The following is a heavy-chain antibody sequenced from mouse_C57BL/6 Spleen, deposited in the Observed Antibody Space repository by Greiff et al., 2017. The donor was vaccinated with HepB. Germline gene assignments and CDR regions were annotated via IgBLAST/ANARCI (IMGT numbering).Heavy chain of an antibody. CDR3: ARGGNYGAY. J-gene: IGHJ3*01. Sequence: EVQLQQSGPELVKPGASVKISCKASGYSFTGYYMNWVKQSPEKSLEWIGEINPSTGGTTYNQKFKAKATLTVDKSSSTAYMQLKSLTSEDSAVYYCARGGNYGAYWGQGTLVTVSA. CDR1: GYSFTGYY. CDR2: INPSTGGT. D-gene: IGHD2-1*01. V-gene: IGHV1-42*01.